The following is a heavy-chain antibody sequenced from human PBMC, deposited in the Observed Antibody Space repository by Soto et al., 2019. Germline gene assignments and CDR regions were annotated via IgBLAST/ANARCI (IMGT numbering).Heavy chain of an antibody. CDR2: IIPIFGTA. J-gene: IGHJ6*04. CDR1: GGPFSSYA. CDR3: ARVTTIFGVVGHWGMDV. D-gene: IGHD3-3*01. Sequence: GSSVKVSCKASGGPFSSYAISWVRQAPGQGLEWMGGIIPIFGTANYAQKFQGRVTITADESTSTAYMELSSLRSEDTAVYYCARVTTIFGVVGHWGMDVWGKATTAPVSS. V-gene: IGHV1-69*13.